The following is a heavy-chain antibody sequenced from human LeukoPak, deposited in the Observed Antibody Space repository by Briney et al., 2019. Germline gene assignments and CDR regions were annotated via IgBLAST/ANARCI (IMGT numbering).Heavy chain of an antibody. Sequence: PSETLSLTCTVSLFSLSNSNSYWRCTREPPGKGLEWIGSIYCSGNTYYSASLRSQVSISIDTSKYQYSLRLTSVTAADTAVYYCARQTGSGLFILPGGQGTLVTVSS. CDR2: IYCSGNT. V-gene: IGHV4-39*01. CDR3: ARQTGSGLFILP. D-gene: IGHD3/OR15-3a*01. J-gene: IGHJ4*02. CDR1: LFSLSNSNSY.